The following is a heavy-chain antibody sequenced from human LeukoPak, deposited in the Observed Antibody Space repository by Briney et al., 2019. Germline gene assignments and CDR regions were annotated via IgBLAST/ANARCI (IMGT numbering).Heavy chain of an antibody. V-gene: IGHV3-23*01. D-gene: IGHD5-12*01. J-gene: IGHJ4*02. CDR2: ISGSGGST. Sequence: PGGSLRLSCAASGFTFSSYAMNWVRQAPGKGLEWVSAISGSGGSTYYADSVKGRFTISRDNSKNTLYLQMNSLRAEDTAVYYCAKAGAYSGYDGHERSLHYWGQGTLVTVSS. CDR1: GFTFSSYA. CDR3: AKAGAYSGYDGHERSLHY.